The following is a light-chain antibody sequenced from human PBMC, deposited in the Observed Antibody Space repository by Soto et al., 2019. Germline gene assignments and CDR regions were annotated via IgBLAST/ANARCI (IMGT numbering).Light chain of an antibody. J-gene: IGLJ1*01. CDR3: SSYAGSLYV. Sequence: QSALTQPPSASGSPGQSVTISCTGTSSDVGGYNYVSWYQQHPGKAPKLMIYEVSKRPSGVPDRFSGSKSGNTASQTVSGLQAEDEADYYCSSYAGSLYVFGTGPKVTVL. CDR1: SSDVGGYNY. V-gene: IGLV2-8*01. CDR2: EVS.